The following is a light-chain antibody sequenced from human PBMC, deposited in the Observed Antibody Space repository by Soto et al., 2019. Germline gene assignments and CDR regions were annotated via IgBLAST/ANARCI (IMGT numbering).Light chain of an antibody. Sequence: DIQMTHSPSTLSASVLDRVNITFRASQSISDWLAWFQLKPGKAPKLLIYDASSLESGVPSRFSGSGSGTEFTLTISSLQPDDFATYYCKQYNNYSTFGQGTKVAIK. CDR3: KQYNNYST. CDR2: DAS. CDR1: QSISDW. J-gene: IGKJ1*01. V-gene: IGKV1-5*01.